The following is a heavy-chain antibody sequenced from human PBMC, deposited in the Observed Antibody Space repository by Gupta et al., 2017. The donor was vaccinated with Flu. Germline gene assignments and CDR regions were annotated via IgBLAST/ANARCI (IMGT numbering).Heavy chain of an antibody. CDR3: ARIGSSEAGTEGVGLDY. J-gene: IGHJ4*02. Sequence: TFTSYYMHWVRQAPGQGLEWMGIINPSGGSTSYAQKFQGRVTMTRDTSTSTVYMELSSLRSEDTAVYYCARIGSSEAGTEGVGLDYWGQGTLVTVAS. CDR1: TFTSYY. D-gene: IGHD6-19*01. CDR2: INPSGGST. V-gene: IGHV1-46*01.